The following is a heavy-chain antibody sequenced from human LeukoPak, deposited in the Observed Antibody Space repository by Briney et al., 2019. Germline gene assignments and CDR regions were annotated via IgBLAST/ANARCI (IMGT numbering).Heavy chain of an antibody. J-gene: IGHJ6*03. CDR1: GFTFSSYG. CDR2: KSYDGSNK. D-gene: IGHD3-22*01. Sequence: PGGSLRLSCAASGFTFSSYGMHWVRQAPGKGLEWVAFKSYDGSNKYYADSVKGRFTISRDNSKNTLYLRMNSLRAEDTAVYYCAKDPGEDYYDSSGYPGGGDMDVWGKGTTVTVSS. V-gene: IGHV3-30*18. CDR3: AKDPGEDYYDSSGYPGGGDMDV.